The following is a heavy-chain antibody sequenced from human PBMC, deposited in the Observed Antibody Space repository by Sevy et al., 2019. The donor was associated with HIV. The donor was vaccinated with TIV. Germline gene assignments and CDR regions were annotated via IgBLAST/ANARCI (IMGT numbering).Heavy chain of an antibody. Sequence: GGSLRLSCSASGFRLNTYAMHWVRQAPGKGMEWVSVISSTGNFESYAASVKGRITMSKDNSKKTVSLQMNSLRPEDTAMYYCARDAGYTTKFHPLHWGQGTLVTVSS. CDR1: GFRLNTYA. CDR3: ARDAGYTTKFHPLH. V-gene: IGHV3-30*04. J-gene: IGHJ4*02. CDR2: ISSTGNFE. D-gene: IGHD5-12*01.